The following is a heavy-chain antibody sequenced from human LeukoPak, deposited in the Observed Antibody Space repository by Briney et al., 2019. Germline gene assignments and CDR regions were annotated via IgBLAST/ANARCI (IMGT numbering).Heavy chain of an antibody. CDR1: GYSIRSGFY. Sequence: SETLSLTCTVSGYSIRSGFYWCWLRQPPGKGLGWIGNIYHSGITYYTPSLKSRVTISVDTSKNQFYLKLSSVTAEDTAVYYCARGEWELLRFDYWGQGTLVTVSS. V-gene: IGHV4-38-2*02. CDR2: IYHSGIT. CDR3: ARGEWELLRFDY. D-gene: IGHD1-26*01. J-gene: IGHJ4*02.